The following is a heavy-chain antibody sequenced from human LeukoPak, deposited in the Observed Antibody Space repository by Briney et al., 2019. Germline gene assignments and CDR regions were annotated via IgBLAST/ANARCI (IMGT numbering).Heavy chain of an antibody. D-gene: IGHD4-17*01. CDR1: GFTFSSYW. CDR3: AREDYGDPGVLPFDY. CDR2: IKQDGSEK. J-gene: IGHJ4*02. V-gene: IGHV3-7*01. Sequence: QTGGSLRLSCAASGFTFSSYWMSWVRQAPGKGLEWVANIKQDGSEKYYVDSVKGRFTISRDNAKNSLYLQMNSLRAEDTAVYYCAREDYGDPGVLPFDYWGQGTLVTVSS.